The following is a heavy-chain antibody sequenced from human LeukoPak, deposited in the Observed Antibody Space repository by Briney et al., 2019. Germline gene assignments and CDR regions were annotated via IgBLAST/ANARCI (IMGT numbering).Heavy chain of an antibody. V-gene: IGHV1-69*05. CDR3: AREGDGYSMPDY. CDR1: GYTFTSYD. CDR2: IIPIFGTA. D-gene: IGHD5-24*01. Sequence: GASVKVSCKASGYTFTSYDINWVRQATGQGLEWMGGIIPIFGTANYAQKFQGRVTITTDESTSTAYMELSSLRSEDTAVYYCAREGDGYSMPDYWGQGTLVTVSS. J-gene: IGHJ4*02.